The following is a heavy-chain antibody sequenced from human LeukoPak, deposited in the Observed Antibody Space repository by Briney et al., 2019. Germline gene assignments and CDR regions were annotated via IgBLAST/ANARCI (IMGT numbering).Heavy chain of an antibody. Sequence: GGSLRLSCAASGFTFDDYAMHWVRQAPGKGLEWVSGIRWNSGSIGYADSVKGRFTISRDNAKNSLYLQMNSLRAEDTALYYCAKDLKWELLGAFDIWGQGTMVTVSS. CDR1: GFTFDDYA. J-gene: IGHJ3*02. CDR2: IRWNSGSI. D-gene: IGHD1-26*01. CDR3: AKDLKWELLGAFDI. V-gene: IGHV3-9*01.